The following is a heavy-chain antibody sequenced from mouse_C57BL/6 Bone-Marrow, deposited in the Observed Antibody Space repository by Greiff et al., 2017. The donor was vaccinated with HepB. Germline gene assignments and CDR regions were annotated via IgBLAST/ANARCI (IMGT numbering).Heavy chain of an antibody. CDR1: GYTFTSYW. J-gene: IGHJ3*01. V-gene: IGHV1-64*01. Sequence: QVQLQQPGAELVKPGASVKLSCKASGYTFTSYWMHWVKQRPGQGLEWIGMIHPNSGSTNYKEKFKSKATLTVDKSSSTAYMQLSSLTSEDSAVYYCAREGYYGSSAWFAYWGQGTLVTVSA. CDR2: IHPNSGST. D-gene: IGHD1-1*01. CDR3: AREGYYGSSAWFAY.